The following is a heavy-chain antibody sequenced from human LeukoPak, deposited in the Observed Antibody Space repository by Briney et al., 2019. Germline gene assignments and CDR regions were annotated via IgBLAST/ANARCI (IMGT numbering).Heavy chain of an antibody. CDR3: AHTRITVAGKGFDY. V-gene: IGHV2-5*02. D-gene: IGHD6-19*01. Sequence: SGPTLVNPTQTLTLTCTFSRFSLSTSGVGVGWIRQPPGKAPEWLALIYWDDDKRYSPSLKSRLTITKDTSKNQVVLTMTNMDPVDTATYYCAHTRITVAGKGFDYWGQGTLVTVSS. CDR1: RFSLSTSGVG. CDR2: IYWDDDK. J-gene: IGHJ4*02.